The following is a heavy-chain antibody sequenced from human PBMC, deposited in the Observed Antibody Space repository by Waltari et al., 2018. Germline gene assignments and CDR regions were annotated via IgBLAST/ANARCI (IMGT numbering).Heavy chain of an antibody. CDR1: GYSISSGYY. D-gene: IGHD5-12*01. V-gene: IGHV4-38-2*01. CDR2: IYHSGGT. Sequence: QVQLQESGPGLVKPSETLSLTCAVSGYSISSGYYWGWIRQPPGKGLEWIGSIYHSGGTYYNPSLKSRVTISVDTSKNQFSLKLGSVTAADTAVYYCASSPSGYDSEGALGHWGQGTLVTVSS. J-gene: IGHJ4*02. CDR3: ASSPSGYDSEGALGH.